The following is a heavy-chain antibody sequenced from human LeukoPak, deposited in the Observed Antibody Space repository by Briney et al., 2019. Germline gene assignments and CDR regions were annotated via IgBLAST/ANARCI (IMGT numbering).Heavy chain of an antibody. J-gene: IGHJ6*02. D-gene: IGHD6-19*01. V-gene: IGHV3-23*01. CDR2: ISGSGGST. CDR1: GFTFSSYA. Sequence: GGSLRLSCAASGFTFSSYAMSWVRQAPGKGLEWVSAISGSGGSTYYADSVKGRFTISRDNSKNTLYLQMNSLRAEDTAVYYCASSSGLYYYGMDVWGQGTTVTVSS. CDR3: ASSSGLYYYGMDV.